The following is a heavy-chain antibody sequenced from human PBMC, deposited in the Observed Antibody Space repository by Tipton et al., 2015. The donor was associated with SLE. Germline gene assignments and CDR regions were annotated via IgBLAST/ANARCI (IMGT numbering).Heavy chain of an antibody. Sequence: SLRLSCAASGFTLSRHWMHWVRQAPGKGLVWVSRTNRDGSSRTYADSVKGRLTISRDNSKNTLYLQMSSLRAEDTAVYYCAKLMVFRYFDGFLGYFDHWGQGTLVTVSS. CDR2: TNRDGSSR. V-gene: IGHV3-74*01. CDR1: GFTLSRHW. J-gene: IGHJ4*02. CDR3: AKLMVFRYFDGFLGYFDH. D-gene: IGHD3-9*01.